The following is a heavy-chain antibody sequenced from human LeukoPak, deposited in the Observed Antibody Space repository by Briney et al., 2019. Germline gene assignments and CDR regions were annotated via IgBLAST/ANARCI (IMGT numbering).Heavy chain of an antibody. CDR2: ISGSGNST. V-gene: IGHV3-23*01. Sequence: GGSLRLSCAASGLTFSGSAMSWVRQAPGKGLEWVSLISGSGNSTYYADSVKGRFTISRDNSKNTLYLKMNSLRAEDTAVYYCAKVLVLVSANRYYFDYWGQGTLVTVSS. CDR1: GLTFSGSA. J-gene: IGHJ4*02. CDR3: AKVLVLVSANRYYFDY. D-gene: IGHD2-15*01.